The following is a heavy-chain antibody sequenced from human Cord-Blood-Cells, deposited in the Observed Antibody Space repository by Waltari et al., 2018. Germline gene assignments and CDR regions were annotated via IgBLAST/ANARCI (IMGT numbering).Heavy chain of an antibody. Sequence: EVQLVQSGAEVKKPGATVKISCKVSGYTFTDYYMHWVQQAPGKGLEWMGLCDPEDGETIYAEKFQGRVTITADTSTDTAYMELSSLRSEDTAVYYCATGGITIFGVVKTYNWFDPWGQGTLVTVSS. CDR1: GYTFTDYY. CDR3: ATGGITIFGVVKTYNWFDP. V-gene: IGHV1-69-2*01. CDR2: CDPEDGET. J-gene: IGHJ5*02. D-gene: IGHD3-3*01.